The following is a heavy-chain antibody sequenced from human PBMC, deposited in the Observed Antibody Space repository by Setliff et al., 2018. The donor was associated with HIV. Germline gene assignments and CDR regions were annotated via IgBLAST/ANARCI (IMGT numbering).Heavy chain of an antibody. D-gene: IGHD3-10*01. CDR3: GRSGKSGELYAY. CDR2: IYPIDSDT. CDR1: GYSFTNYW. J-gene: IGHJ4*02. Sequence: PGESLKISCQGSGYSFTNYWVGWVRQMPGRGLEWMGIIYPIDSDTKYSPSFWGRVTISVDKSTNTAYLHWNSLRPADTAMYYCGRSGKSGELYAYWGQGTQVTVSS. V-gene: IGHV5-51*01.